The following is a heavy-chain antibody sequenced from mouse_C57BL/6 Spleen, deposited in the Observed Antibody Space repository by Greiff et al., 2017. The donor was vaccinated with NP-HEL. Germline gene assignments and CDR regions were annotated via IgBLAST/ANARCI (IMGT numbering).Heavy chain of an antibody. D-gene: IGHD1-1*01. CDR3: ARSRERRTERPFDY. CDR2: IHPSDSYT. CDR1: GYTFTSYW. V-gene: IGHV1-69*01. Sequence: VQLQPPVAELVMPVASVQLSCKASGYTFTSYWMHWVNQRPGPGLAWIGEIHPSDSYTNYNQQFKGKSTLTVDKSSSTAYMQLSSLTSEDSAVDDWARSRERRTERPFDYWGKGTLVTVSA. J-gene: IGHJ3*01.